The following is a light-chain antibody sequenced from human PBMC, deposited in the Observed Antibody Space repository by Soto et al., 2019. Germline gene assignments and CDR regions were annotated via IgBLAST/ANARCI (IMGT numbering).Light chain of an antibody. CDR3: QQRSGWYT. CDR1: QSVSSY. Sequence: DIVLTQSPATLSLSPGERATLSCRASQSVSSYLAWYQQKPGQAPRLLIYDASNRATGIPARFSGSGSVTDFTLTISSLEPEDFAIYYCQQRSGWYTFGQGTKLEIK. J-gene: IGKJ2*01. CDR2: DAS. V-gene: IGKV3-11*01.